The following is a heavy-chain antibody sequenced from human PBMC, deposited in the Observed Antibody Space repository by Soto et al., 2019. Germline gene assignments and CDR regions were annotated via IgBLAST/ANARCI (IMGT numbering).Heavy chain of an antibody. J-gene: IGHJ6*02. D-gene: IGHD3-3*01. CDR2: ISAYNGNT. V-gene: IGHV1-18*01. Sequence: QVQLVQSGAEVKKPGASVKVSCKASGHTFTTYGISWVRQAPGQGLEWMGWISAYNGNTNYAQKLQGRVTMTTDTSMSTAYMELRSLRSDDTAVYYCARDGEVFWSGCKYYYGMDVWGQGTTVTVSS. CDR1: GHTFTTYG. CDR3: ARDGEVFWSGCKYYYGMDV.